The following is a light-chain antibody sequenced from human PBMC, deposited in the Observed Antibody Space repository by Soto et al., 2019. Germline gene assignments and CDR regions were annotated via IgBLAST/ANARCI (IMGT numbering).Light chain of an antibody. Sequence: PGERVTLSCRASQSVTGSSIAWFQQKPGQAPRLLMYGASNRATGIPHRFSGSGSGTEFTLTISSLQPDDFATYYCQHYNSYSEAFGQGTKVDIK. V-gene: IGKV3-20*01. CDR2: GAS. CDR3: QHYNSYSEA. J-gene: IGKJ1*01. CDR1: QSVTGSS.